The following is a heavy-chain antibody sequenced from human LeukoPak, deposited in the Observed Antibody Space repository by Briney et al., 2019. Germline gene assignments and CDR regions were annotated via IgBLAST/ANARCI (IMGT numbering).Heavy chain of an antibody. Sequence: GGSLRLSCAASGFTFSDHYMDWVRQAPGKGLEWVGRTRNKANSYTTEYAASVKGRFTISRDDSKNSLYLQMNSLKTEDTAVYYCARDYGVSSSWFRNYYYGMDVWGQGTTVTVSS. CDR3: ARDYGVSSSWFRNYYYGMDV. CDR1: GFTFSDHY. V-gene: IGHV3-72*01. D-gene: IGHD6-13*01. J-gene: IGHJ6*02. CDR2: TRNKANSYTT.